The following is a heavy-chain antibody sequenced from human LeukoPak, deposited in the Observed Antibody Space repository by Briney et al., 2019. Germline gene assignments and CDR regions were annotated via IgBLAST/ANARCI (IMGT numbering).Heavy chain of an antibody. J-gene: IGHJ4*02. D-gene: IGHD4-11*01. V-gene: IGHV1-18*01. CDR2: ISAYNGNT. Sequence: GASVKVSCKASGYTFTSYGISWVRQAPGQGLEWMGWISAYNGNTNYAQKLQGRVTMTTDTSTSPAYMGLRSLRSDDTAVYYCARDGHNMTTVTTRDDYWGQGTLVTVSS. CDR3: ARDGHNMTTVTTRDDY. CDR1: GYTFTSYG.